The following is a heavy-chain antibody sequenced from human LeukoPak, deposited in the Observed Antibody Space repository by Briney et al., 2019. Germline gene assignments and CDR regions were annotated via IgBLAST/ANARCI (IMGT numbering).Heavy chain of an antibody. J-gene: IGHJ3*02. CDR2: ISGSGAFT. CDR1: GFTFSTYA. CDR3: ARGYCNGGSCYPRGAFDM. V-gene: IGHV3-23*01. Sequence: AGGSLSLSCAASGFTFSTYAMNWVRQAPGKGLEWLSGISGSGAFTYYADSVKGRFTISRDNSKNTLFLQINSLRAEDTAVYYCARGYCNGGSCYPRGAFDMWGQGTMVTVSS. D-gene: IGHD2-15*01.